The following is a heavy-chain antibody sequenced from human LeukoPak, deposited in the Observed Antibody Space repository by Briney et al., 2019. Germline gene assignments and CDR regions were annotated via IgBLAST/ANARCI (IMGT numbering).Heavy chain of an antibody. Sequence: ASVKVSCKASGYSFIDYYIHWVRQATGQGLEWMGWMNPNSGNTGYAQKFQGRVTMTRNTSISTAYMELSSLRSEDTAVYYCARDSLNNYYYYYYMDVWGKGTTVTVSS. V-gene: IGHV1-8*02. J-gene: IGHJ6*03. CDR3: ARDSLNNYYYYYYMDV. D-gene: IGHD5-18*01. CDR2: MNPNSGNT. CDR1: GYSFIDYY.